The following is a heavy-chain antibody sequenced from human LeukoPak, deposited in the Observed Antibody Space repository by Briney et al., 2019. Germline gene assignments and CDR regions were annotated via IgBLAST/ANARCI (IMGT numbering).Heavy chain of an antibody. CDR1: GFTSITYA. CDR2: ISGSGGST. Sequence: GGSLRLSCAASGFTSITYAMSWVRQAPGKGLEWVSAISGSGGSTYYADSVKGRFTISRDNSKNTLYLQMNSLRAEDTAVYYCAKDPRVVRGDFDYWGQGTLVTVSS. D-gene: IGHD3-10*01. V-gene: IGHV3-23*01. CDR3: AKDPRVVRGDFDY. J-gene: IGHJ4*02.